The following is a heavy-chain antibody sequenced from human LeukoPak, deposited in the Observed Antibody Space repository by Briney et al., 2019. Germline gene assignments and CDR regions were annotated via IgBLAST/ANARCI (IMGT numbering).Heavy chain of an antibody. D-gene: IGHD6-19*01. CDR1: GGSISSSIW. CDR2: IHHGGNS. CDR3: ARTWSSGHRFFQH. V-gene: IGHV4-4*02. Sequence: SETLSLTCAVSGGSISSSIWWSWVRQSPGKGLEWIGEIHHGGNSNYNPSLQNRVILSVDKSKNQFSLKLSSVTAADTAVYYCARTWSSGHRFFQHWGQGTLVTVSS. J-gene: IGHJ1*01.